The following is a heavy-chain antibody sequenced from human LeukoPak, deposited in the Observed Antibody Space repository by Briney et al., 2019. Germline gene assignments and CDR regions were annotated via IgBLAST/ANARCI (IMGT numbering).Heavy chain of an antibody. J-gene: IGHJ3*02. CDR1: GYTFTSYG. V-gene: IGHV1-18*01. Sequence: ASVKVSCKASGYTFTSYGISWVRQAPGQGLEWMGWISAYNGSTNYAQKLQGRVTMTTDTSTSTAYMELRSLRSDDTAVYYCARQGYYYDSSGYYYRDAFDIWGQGTMVTVSS. D-gene: IGHD3-22*01. CDR2: ISAYNGST. CDR3: ARQGYYYDSSGYYYRDAFDI.